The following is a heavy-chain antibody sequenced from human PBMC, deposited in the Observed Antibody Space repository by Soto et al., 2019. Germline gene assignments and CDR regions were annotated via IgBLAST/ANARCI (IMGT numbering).Heavy chain of an antibody. D-gene: IGHD3-3*01. CDR1: GYTFTNYA. Sequence: GASVNVSCKASGYTFTNYAIHWVRQAPGQRLEWMGWINAGNGDTAYSQKLQGRVTITRDTSASAAYMELSSLRSEDTASYYCARDPRIGYHDYWGQGTLVTVSS. CDR2: INAGNGDT. V-gene: IGHV1-3*01. J-gene: IGHJ4*02. CDR3: ARDPRIGYHDY.